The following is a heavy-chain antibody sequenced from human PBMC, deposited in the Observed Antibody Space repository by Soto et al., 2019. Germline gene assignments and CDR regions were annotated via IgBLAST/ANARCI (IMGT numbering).Heavy chain of an antibody. CDR1: GGSINNYR. V-gene: IGHV4-59*01. CDR2: VFSSGSA. Sequence: KSSETLSLTCTVSGGSINNYRWSWIRQPPGRGLEWIGYVFSSGSANYNPSLKSRVTISVDTSKNQFSLNLASVTAADTAVYYCATFRVPSTHLDYWGQGTLVTVSS. D-gene: IGHD2-2*01. J-gene: IGHJ4*02. CDR3: ATFRVPSTHLDY.